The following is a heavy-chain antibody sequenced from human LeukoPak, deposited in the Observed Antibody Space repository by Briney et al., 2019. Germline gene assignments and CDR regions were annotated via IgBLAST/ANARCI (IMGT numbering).Heavy chain of an antibody. J-gene: IGHJ6*03. CDR1: GFTFSSYS. CDR2: ISSSSSYI. Sequence: GGSLRLSCAASGFTFSSYSMNWVRQAPGKGLEWVSYISSSSSYIYYADSVKGRFTISRDNAKNSLYLQMNSLRAEDTAVYYCARDFPDYYGSGSYTLWYYYYYMDVWGKGTTVTISS. V-gene: IGHV3-21*05. CDR3: ARDFPDYYGSGSYTLWYYYYYMDV. D-gene: IGHD3-10*01.